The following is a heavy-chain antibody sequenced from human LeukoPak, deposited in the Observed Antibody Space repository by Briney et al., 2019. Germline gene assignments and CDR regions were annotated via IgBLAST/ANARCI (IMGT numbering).Heavy chain of an antibody. J-gene: IGHJ6*03. D-gene: IGHD2-2*02. CDR1: GFTFSSYW. V-gene: IGHV3-7*01. CDR2: IKQDGSEK. Sequence: GGSLRLSCAASGFTFSSYWMSWVRQAPGKGLEWVANIKQDGSEKYYVDSVKGRFTNSRDNAKNSLYLQMNSLRAEDTAVYYCARESIVVVPAAIFDYYYMDVWGKGTTVTVSS. CDR3: ARESIVVVPAAIFDYYYMDV.